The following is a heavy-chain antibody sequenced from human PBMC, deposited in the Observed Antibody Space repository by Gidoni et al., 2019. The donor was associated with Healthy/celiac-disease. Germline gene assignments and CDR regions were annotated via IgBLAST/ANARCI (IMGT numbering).Heavy chain of an antibody. CDR1: GFPFSSYS. CDR3: AREGLYSSSPSDY. D-gene: IGHD6-13*01. Sequence: EVQLVESGGGLVKPGGSLRLSCAASGFPFSSYSMNWVRQAPGKGLEWVSSISSSSSYIYYEDSVKGRFTISRDNAKNSLYLQMNSLRAEDTAVYYCAREGLYSSSPSDYWGQGTLVTVSS. V-gene: IGHV3-21*01. CDR2: ISSSSSYI. J-gene: IGHJ4*02.